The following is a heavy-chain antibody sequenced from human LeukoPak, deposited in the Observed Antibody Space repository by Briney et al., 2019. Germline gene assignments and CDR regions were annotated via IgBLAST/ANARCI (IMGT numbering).Heavy chain of an antibody. D-gene: IGHD2-15*01. Sequence: GGSLRLSCAASVFSFSAHAMHWVRQAPGKGLEWVAFIEDGGTNTYYADSVKGRFIISRDNSKNMLYLQMNSLRAEDTAVYYCAKGLYCSGGSCPGDYVGYWGQGTLVTVSS. J-gene: IGHJ4*02. CDR2: IEDGGTNT. CDR3: AKGLYCSGGSCPGDYVGY. CDR1: VFSFSAHA. V-gene: IGHV3-30*02.